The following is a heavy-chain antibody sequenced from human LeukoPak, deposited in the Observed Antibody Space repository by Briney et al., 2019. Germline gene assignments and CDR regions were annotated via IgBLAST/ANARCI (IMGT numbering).Heavy chain of an antibody. V-gene: IGHV1-46*01. CDR3: ARDLGLVAAAGRPYYMDV. J-gene: IGHJ6*03. CDR1: GYTFTNCY. D-gene: IGHD6-13*01. Sequence: ASVKVSCKTSGYTFTNCYMHWVRQAPGQGHEWLGLVNPSGGGTTYAQKFQGRVTMTRDMSTSTVYMELRSLRSDDTAVYYCARDLGLVAAAGRPYYMDVWGKGTTVTVSS. CDR2: VNPSGGGT.